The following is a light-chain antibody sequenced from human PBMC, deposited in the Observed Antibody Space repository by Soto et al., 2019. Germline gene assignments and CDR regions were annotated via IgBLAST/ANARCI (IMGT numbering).Light chain of an antibody. CDR2: TAS. V-gene: IGKV3-15*01. Sequence: EVVMTQSPATLSVSPGDRATLSCRASQSVDTNVVWYQQKPGQPPRLLFHTASIRATGVPARFTGSGSGTDLTLTISRLEPEDFAAYYCQQYGGSPYTFGQGTKL. CDR1: QSVDTN. CDR3: QQYGGSPYT. J-gene: IGKJ2*01.